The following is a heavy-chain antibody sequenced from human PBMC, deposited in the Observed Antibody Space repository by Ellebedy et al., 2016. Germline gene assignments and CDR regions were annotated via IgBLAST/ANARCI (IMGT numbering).Heavy chain of an antibody. D-gene: IGHD5-18*01. V-gene: IGHV1-8*01. CDR3: ARGGYSYGSGDFDY. J-gene: IGHJ4*02. CDR1: GYTFTSYD. Sequence: ASVKVSCKASGYTFTSYDINWVRQATGQGLEWMGWMNPNSGNTGYAQKFQGRITMTRNTSISTAYKELSSLRSEDTAVYYCARGGYSYGSGDFDYWGQGTLVTVSS. CDR2: MNPNSGNT.